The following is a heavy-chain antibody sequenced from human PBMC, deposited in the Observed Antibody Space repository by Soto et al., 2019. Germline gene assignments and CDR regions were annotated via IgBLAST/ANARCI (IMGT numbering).Heavy chain of an antibody. J-gene: IGHJ6*02. Sequence: EVQLVESGGGLVQPGGSLRLSCAASGFTFSSYDMHWVRQVTGKGLEWVSSIGTAVAPHYPGSVKGRFTISRENAKNSFYLQMNSLRAGDTAVYYCARGYYYGMDVWGQGTTVTVSS. V-gene: IGHV3-13*05. CDR3: ARGYYYGMDV. CDR2: IGTAVAP. CDR1: GFTFSSYD.